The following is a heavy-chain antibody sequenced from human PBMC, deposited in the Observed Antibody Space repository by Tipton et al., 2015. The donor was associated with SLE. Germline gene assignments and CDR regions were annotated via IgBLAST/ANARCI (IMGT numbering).Heavy chain of an antibody. Sequence: TLSLTCTVSGGSITSFYWSWIRQTPGKGLEWIGYIYNTGSTNYNPSLKSRVSISADTSTNQLSLRLTSVTAADTAVYYCAKADGVVGARVPYWYFDIWGRGTLVTVSS. D-gene: IGHD2-15*01. CDR2: IYNTGST. CDR1: GGSITSFY. CDR3: AKADGVVGARVPYWYFDI. J-gene: IGHJ2*01. V-gene: IGHV4-59*03.